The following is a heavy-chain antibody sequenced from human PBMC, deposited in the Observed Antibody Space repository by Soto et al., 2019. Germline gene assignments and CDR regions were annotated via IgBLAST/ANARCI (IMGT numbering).Heavy chain of an antibody. Sequence: SETLSLTCAVYGGSFSGYYWSWIRQPPGKGLEWIGEINHSGSTNYNPSLKSRVTISVDTSKNQFSLKLSSVTAADTAAYYCARNQGFGLVRGVNHPPNWFEPWGQGTLVTVSS. D-gene: IGHD3-10*01. J-gene: IGHJ5*02. CDR2: INHSGST. CDR3: ARNQGFGLVRGVNHPPNWFEP. CDR1: GGSFSGYY. V-gene: IGHV4-34*01.